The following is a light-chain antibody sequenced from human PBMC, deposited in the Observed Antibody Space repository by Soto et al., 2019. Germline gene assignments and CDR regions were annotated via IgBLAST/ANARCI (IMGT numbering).Light chain of an antibody. CDR3: CSYTSSTNYV. Sequence: QSALAQPGSVSGSPGQSITISCTGTSSDISIYNYVSWYQQHPGKAPKLIIYEVSNRPSGISNRFSGAKSGNTASLTISGLQVEDEADYYCCSYTSSTNYVFGAGTKVTV. CDR2: EVS. V-gene: IGLV2-14*01. CDR1: SSDISIYNY. J-gene: IGLJ1*01.